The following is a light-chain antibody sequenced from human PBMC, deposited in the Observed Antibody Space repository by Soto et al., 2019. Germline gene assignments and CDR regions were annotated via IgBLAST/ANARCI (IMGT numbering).Light chain of an antibody. CDR2: GAS. J-gene: IGKJ1*01. CDR3: QQYNNWPPWT. Sequence: EIVMTQSPATLSVSPGERATLSCRASQSVRNNLAWYQQKPGQAPRLLIYGASTRATGTPPRFSGSGSGTEFTRSISSLQSKDFAVYYCQQYNNWPPWTFGQGTKVEIK. V-gene: IGKV3-15*01. CDR1: QSVRNN.